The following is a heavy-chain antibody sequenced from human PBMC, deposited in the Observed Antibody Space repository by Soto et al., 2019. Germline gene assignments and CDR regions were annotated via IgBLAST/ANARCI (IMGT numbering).Heavy chain of an antibody. CDR2: VKSKVDGETI. Sequence: EVQLVESGGGLVEPGGSLRLSCAASGFTFNGAWMTWVRQGPGKGLEWVVRVKSKVDGETIDYAAPVKGRFTISRDDSKHVVCLQMNSLSTADTAMYYCSADVPDWRAYAFYYWRQGALVTVSS. V-gene: IGHV3-15*07. CDR3: SADVPDWRAYAFYY. CDR1: GFTFNGAW. D-gene: IGHD2-21*01. J-gene: IGHJ4*02.